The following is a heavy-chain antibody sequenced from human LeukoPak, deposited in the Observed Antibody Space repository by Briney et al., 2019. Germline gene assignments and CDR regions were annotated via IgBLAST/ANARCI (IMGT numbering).Heavy chain of an antibody. CDR2: IKGDGSST. CDR1: GFTFSAYW. D-gene: IGHD4-17*01. J-gene: IGHJ4*02. CDR3: ARASTTVPNLLDH. V-gene: IGHV3-74*01. Sequence: GGSLRLSCAASGFTFSAYWMHWVRQAPGKGLVWVARIKGDGSSTIYADSVKGRFTISRDNSKNTLYLQTSSLRAEDTAVYYCARASTTVPNLLDHWGRGTLVTVSS.